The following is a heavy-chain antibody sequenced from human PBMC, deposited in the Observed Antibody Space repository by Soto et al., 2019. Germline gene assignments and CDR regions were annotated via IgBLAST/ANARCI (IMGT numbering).Heavy chain of an antibody. Sequence: SETLSLTCTVSGGSISSGGYYWSWIRQHPGKGLEWIGYIYYSGSTYYNPSLKSRVTISVDTSKNQFSLKLSSVTAADTAVYYCARDEEGLNFDYWGQGTLVTVSS. CDR1: GGSISSGGYY. CDR3: ARDEEGLNFDY. CDR2: IYYSGST. J-gene: IGHJ4*02. V-gene: IGHV4-31*03.